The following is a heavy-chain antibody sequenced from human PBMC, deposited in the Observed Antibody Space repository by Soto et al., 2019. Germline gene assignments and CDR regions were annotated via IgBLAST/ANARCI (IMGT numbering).Heavy chain of an antibody. Sequence: EVQLVESGGGLVKAGGSLRLFCAVSGFTFSSYEMTWVRQAPGKGREWVSYIGTSGKTIYYADSVRGRFTISRDNAKNSLYLQMNSLRAEDTAVYFCARDPAIYSGKFDYGLDVWGRGTTVTVSS. D-gene: IGHD4-4*01. CDR2: IGTSGKTI. V-gene: IGHV3-48*03. J-gene: IGHJ6*02. CDR1: GFTFSSYE. CDR3: ARDPAIYSGKFDYGLDV.